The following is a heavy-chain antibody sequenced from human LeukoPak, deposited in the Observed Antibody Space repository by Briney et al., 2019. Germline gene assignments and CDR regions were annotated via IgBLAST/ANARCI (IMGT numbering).Heavy chain of an antibody. CDR1: GFTFSSYW. Sequence: GGSLRLSCAASGFTFSSYWMHWVRQAPGKGLVWVSRINSDGTIIGYADSVKGRFTISRDNAKNILYLQMNSLRAEDTAVYYCAKGEGRNWNYVPALSWGQGKLVTVSS. V-gene: IGHV3-74*01. CDR3: AKGEGRNWNYVPALS. J-gene: IGHJ5*02. CDR2: INSDGTII. D-gene: IGHD1-7*01.